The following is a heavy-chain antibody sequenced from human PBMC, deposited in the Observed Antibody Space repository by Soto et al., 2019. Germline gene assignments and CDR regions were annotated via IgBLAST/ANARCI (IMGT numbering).Heavy chain of an antibody. CDR1: GFTFSDHF. Sequence: EVQLVESGGGLVQPGGSLRLSCAASGFTFSDHFMEWVRQAPGKGPEWVGRIRDKARGYTTDYAASVKGRFTISRDDSKNSLYLQMNSLKPEDTALYYCTRLLAYFGGDCHSCAFDLWGQGTMVTVSS. CDR2: IRDKARGYTT. J-gene: IGHJ3*01. D-gene: IGHD2-21*02. V-gene: IGHV3-72*01. CDR3: TRLLAYFGGDCHSCAFDL.